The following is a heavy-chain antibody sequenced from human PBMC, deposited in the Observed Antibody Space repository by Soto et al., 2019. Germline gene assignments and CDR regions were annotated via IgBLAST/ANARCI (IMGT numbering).Heavy chain of an antibody. CDR1: GASLSRYY. V-gene: IGHV4-4*07. D-gene: IGHD1-26*01. Sequence: SETLSLTCNVSGASLSRYYWIWIRQPPGKGLEWIGRIYATGDTDYNPSLKSRISMSVDMSKKQFSLTLRSVTAADTAIYYCVRDGTKNLRDRFEPWGRGILVTVS. CDR3: VRDGTKNLRDRFEP. CDR2: IYATGDT. J-gene: IGHJ5*02.